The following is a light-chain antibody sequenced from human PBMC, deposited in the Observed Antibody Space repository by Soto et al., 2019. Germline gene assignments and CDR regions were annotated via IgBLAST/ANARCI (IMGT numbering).Light chain of an antibody. CDR1: QSVSRTY. J-gene: IGKJ1*01. Sequence: EIVMTQSPATLCVSPGERATLSCRASQSVSRTYLAWYQQKPVQAPRLLIYATSSRATGIPDRFSGSGSGTDFTLTISRLEPEDFAVYYCQQYGRSGTFGQGTKVDIK. V-gene: IGKV3-20*01. CDR2: ATS. CDR3: QQYGRSGT.